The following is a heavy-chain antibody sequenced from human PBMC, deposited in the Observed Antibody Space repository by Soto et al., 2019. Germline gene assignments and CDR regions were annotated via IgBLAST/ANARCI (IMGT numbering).Heavy chain of an antibody. D-gene: IGHD3-10*01. CDR3: AKRLPGESHYYYYMDV. Sequence: GGSLRLSCAASGFTFSSYGMHWVRQAPGKGLEWVAVISNDGSTKYYADSVKGRSTISRDNPKNTLYLQMNSLRAEDTAVYYCAKRLPGESHYYYYMDVWGKGTTVTVSS. J-gene: IGHJ6*03. V-gene: IGHV3-30*18. CDR1: GFTFSSYG. CDR2: ISNDGSTK.